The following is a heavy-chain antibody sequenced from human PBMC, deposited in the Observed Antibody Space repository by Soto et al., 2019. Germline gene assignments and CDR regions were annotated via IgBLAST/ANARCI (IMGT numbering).Heavy chain of an antibody. CDR2: ISSRAGTI. CDR1: GFTFSSFA. D-gene: IGHD1-26*01. J-gene: IGHJ4*02. CDR3: ARAATMGY. Sequence: TGGSLRLSCAASGFTFSSFAMSWVRQAPGKGLEWVSCISSRAGTIYYADSVKGRFTISRDNAKNSLYLQMNSLRAEDTAVYYCARAATMGYWGQGTLVTVSS. V-gene: IGHV3-48*01.